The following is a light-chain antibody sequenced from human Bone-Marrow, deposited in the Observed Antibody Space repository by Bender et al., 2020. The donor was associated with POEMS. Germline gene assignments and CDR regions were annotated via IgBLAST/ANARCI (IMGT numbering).Light chain of an antibody. Sequence: QSVLTQPPSASGSPGQSVTISCTGSSNDIGTYDYVSWYQHNPGKAPKLIIFEVNQRPSGVPDRFSGSKSGNTASLTVSGLQSEDEADYFCSSHAGMYNLIFGGGTKLTVL. CDR2: EVN. CDR1: SNDIGTYDY. V-gene: IGLV2-8*01. CDR3: SSHAGMYNLI. J-gene: IGLJ2*01.